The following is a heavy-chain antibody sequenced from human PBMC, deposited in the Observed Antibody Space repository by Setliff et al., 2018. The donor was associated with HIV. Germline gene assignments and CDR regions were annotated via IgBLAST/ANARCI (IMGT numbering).Heavy chain of an antibody. CDR3: ARDRIEVVVDGPHDVFDV. CDR2: IHTSGST. D-gene: IGHD2-15*01. Sequence: SETLSLTCTVSGDSIGYYYWSWIRQPAGTGLEWMGRIHTSGSTNYNPSLTSRVTLSVDTSKNQFFLKLTSLSAADTAVYYCARDRIEVVVDGPHDVFDVWGRGTTVTVSS. CDR1: GDSIGYYY. V-gene: IGHV4-4*07. J-gene: IGHJ6*02.